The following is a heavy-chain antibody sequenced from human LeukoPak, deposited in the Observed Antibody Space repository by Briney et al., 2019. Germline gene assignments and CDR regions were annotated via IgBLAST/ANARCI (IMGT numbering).Heavy chain of an antibody. J-gene: IGHJ6*03. V-gene: IGHV4-59*01. Sequence: SETLSLTCTVSDGSISTYYWNWIRQPPGKGLEWIGYIYYSGNTNYNPSLKSRLTISIDTSKNQFSLTLRSVTAADTAVYYCARDGGWYKRGLDYYYYYMDVWGKGTTVTVSS. CDR3: ARDGGWYKRGLDYYYYYMDV. D-gene: IGHD6-19*01. CDR1: DGSISTYY. CDR2: IYYSGNT.